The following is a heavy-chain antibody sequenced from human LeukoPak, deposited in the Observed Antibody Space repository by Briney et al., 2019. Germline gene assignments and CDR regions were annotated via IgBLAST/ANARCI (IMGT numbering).Heavy chain of an antibody. V-gene: IGHV4-30-4*01. CDR1: GGSISSGDRY. CDR3: ARDSYSYGYGGFDY. Sequence: SETLSLTCTVSGGSISSGDRYWSWIRQSPGKGLEWIGYIYSTGNTYYNPSLKSRVIISVDTSKNQFSLELNSVTAADTAVYYCARDSYSYGYGGFDYWGPGILVTVSS. D-gene: IGHD5-18*01. J-gene: IGHJ4*02. CDR2: IYSTGNT.